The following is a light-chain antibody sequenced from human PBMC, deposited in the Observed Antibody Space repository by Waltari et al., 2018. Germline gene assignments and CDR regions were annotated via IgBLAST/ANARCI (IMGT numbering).Light chain of an antibody. V-gene: IGKV3-15*01. CDR1: QSVSSN. CDR2: GAS. J-gene: IGKJ2*01. CDR3: QQYNNWPPEDT. Sequence: EIVMTQSPATLSVSPGEGATLSCRASQSVSSNLAWYQHKPGQAPRLLIYGASTRATGIPDRFSGSGDGTEFTLTISSLQSEDFAFYYCQQYNNWPPEDTFGQGTKLEIK.